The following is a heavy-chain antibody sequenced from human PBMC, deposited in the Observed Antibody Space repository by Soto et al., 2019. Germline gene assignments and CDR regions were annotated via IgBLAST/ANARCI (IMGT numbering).Heavy chain of an antibody. CDR3: ARGDLLRYFDWSSDY. D-gene: IGHD3-9*01. CDR1: GYTFTSYG. J-gene: IGHJ4*02. Sequence: ASVKVSCTASGYTFTSYGISWVRQAPGQGLEWMGWISAYNGNTNYAQKLQGRVTMTTDTSTSTAYMELRSLRSDDTAVYYCARGDLLRYFDWSSDYWGQGTLVTVSS. CDR2: ISAYNGNT. V-gene: IGHV1-18*01.